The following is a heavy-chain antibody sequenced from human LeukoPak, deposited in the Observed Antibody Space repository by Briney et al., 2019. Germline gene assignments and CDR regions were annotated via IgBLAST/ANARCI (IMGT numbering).Heavy chain of an antibody. D-gene: IGHD4-17*01. J-gene: IGHJ4*02. CDR2: IWYDGSNK. CDR1: GFTFSSYG. V-gene: IGHV3-33*01. Sequence: GRSLRLSCAASGFTFSSYGMHWVRQAPGKGLEWVAVIWYDGSNKYYADSVKGRFTISRDNSKNTLYLQMNSLRAEDTAVYYCARDPTLRDMYYFDYWGQGTLVTVSS. CDR3: ARDPTLRDMYYFDY.